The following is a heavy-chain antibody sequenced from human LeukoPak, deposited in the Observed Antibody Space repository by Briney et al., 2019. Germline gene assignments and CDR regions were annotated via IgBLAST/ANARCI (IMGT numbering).Heavy chain of an antibody. CDR1: GFPFSDYW. V-gene: IGHV3-7*01. Sequence: GGSLRLSCAASGFPFSDYWMDWVRQAPGKGMEWVANIKQDGSEGYYADSVKGRFTISRDNAKSSLYLQMNSLRAEDTAVCYCSRSLDYWGQGALVTVSS. CDR2: IKQDGSEG. J-gene: IGHJ4*02. CDR3: SRSLDY.